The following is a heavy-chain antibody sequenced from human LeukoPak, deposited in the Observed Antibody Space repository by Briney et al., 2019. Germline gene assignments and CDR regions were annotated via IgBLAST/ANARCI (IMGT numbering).Heavy chain of an antibody. CDR3: ARVYDSSGYPFDY. Sequence: SETLSLTCTVSGGSISSYYWSWIRQPPGKGLEWIGYIYYSGSTNYNPSLKSRVTISVDTSKNQFSLKLSSVTAADTAAYYCARVYDSSGYPFDYWGQGTLVTVSS. CDR2: IYYSGST. D-gene: IGHD3-22*01. CDR1: GGSISSYY. V-gene: IGHV4-59*01. J-gene: IGHJ4*02.